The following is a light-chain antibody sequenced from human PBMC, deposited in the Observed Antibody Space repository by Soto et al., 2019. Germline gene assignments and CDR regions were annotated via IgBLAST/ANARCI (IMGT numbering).Light chain of an antibody. V-gene: IGKV3-11*01. CDR2: DAS. CDR3: QQHSNWPLT. CDR1: QSVSSN. Sequence: EIVLTQSPATLSLSPGERATLSCRASQSVSSNLAWYQQKPGQAPRLLIYDASNRATGIPARFSGSGSGTDFTLTISSLEPEDFAVYYCQQHSNWPLTFGGGTKVEIK. J-gene: IGKJ4*01.